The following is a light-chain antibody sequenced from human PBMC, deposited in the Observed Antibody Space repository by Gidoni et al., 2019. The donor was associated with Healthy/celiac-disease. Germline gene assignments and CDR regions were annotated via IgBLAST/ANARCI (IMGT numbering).Light chain of an antibody. CDR2: DAA. Sequence: EIVLTQSPATLSWSPGERATLPCRASQSVSSYLAWYQQKPGQAPRLLIYDAANRATGIPARFSGSGSGTDFTLTISSLAPEDFEVYYCQQRSNRFGQGTKLEIK. CDR3: QQRSNR. J-gene: IGKJ2*03. CDR1: QSVSSY. V-gene: IGKV3-11*01.